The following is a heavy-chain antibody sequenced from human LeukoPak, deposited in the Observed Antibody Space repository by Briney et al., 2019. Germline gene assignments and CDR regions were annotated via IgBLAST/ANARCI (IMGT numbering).Heavy chain of an antibody. Sequence: SETLSLTCAVYGGSFSGYYWSWIRQPPGKGLEWIGEINHSGSTNYNPSLKSRVTISVDTSKNQFSLKLSSVTAADTAVYYCARDGYSGNDGLWGQGSLVTVSS. CDR2: INHSGST. J-gene: IGHJ4*02. CDR3: ARDGYSGNDGL. D-gene: IGHD5-12*01. CDR1: GGSFSGYY. V-gene: IGHV4-34*01.